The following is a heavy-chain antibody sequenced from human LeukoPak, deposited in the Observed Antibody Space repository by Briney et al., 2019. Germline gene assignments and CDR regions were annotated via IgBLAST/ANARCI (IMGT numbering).Heavy chain of an antibody. V-gene: IGHV4-59*01. J-gene: IGHJ4*02. Sequence: SETLPLTCTVSGGSISSYYWSWIRQPPGKGLEWIGYIYYSGSTNYNPSLKSRVTISVDTSKNQFSLKLSSVTAADTAVYYCARAVADYDSTPFDYWGQGTLVTVSS. CDR1: GGSISSYY. CDR3: ARAVADYDSTPFDY. CDR2: IYYSGST. D-gene: IGHD3-22*01.